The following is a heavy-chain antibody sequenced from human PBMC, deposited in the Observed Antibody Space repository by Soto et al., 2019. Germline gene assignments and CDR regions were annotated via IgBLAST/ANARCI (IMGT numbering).Heavy chain of an antibody. CDR1: GYSFTSYW. Sequence: GESLKISCKGSGYSFTSYWICWVRQRPGKGLEWMGIIYPGDSDTRYSPSFQGQVTISADESISTAYLQWSSLKASDTAMYYFVRYKVVTTPYYGMDVWGPGTAGTGSS. CDR2: IYPGDSDT. V-gene: IGHV5-51*01. CDR3: VRYKVVTTPYYGMDV. J-gene: IGHJ6*01. D-gene: IGHD5-12*01.